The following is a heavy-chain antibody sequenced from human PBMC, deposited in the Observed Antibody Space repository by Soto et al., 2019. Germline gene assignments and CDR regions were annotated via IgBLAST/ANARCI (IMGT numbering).Heavy chain of an antibody. CDR2: IYPGDSDT. D-gene: IGHD3-9*01. CDR1: GYSFTSYW. V-gene: IGHV5-51*01. CDR3: ARYVRYFDWYHGAFDI. Sequence: GESLKISCKGSGYSFTSYWIGWVRQMPGKGLEWMGIIYPGDSDTRYSPSFQGQVTISADKSISTAYLQWSSLKASDTAMYYCARYVRYFDWYHGAFDIWGQGTMVT. J-gene: IGHJ3*02.